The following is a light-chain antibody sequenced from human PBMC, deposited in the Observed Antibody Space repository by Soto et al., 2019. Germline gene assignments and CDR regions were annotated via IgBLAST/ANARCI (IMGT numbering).Light chain of an antibody. V-gene: IGKV1-33*01. Sequence: DLQMTQSPSSLSASVGDRVTITCQASQDISNYLNWYQQKPGKAPKLLIYDASNLETGVPSRFSGSGSGTDFTFTISSLQPEDIATYYCQQYDNLPPVNTFGQGTKLEIK. CDR1: QDISNY. J-gene: IGKJ2*01. CDR3: QQYDNLPPVNT. CDR2: DAS.